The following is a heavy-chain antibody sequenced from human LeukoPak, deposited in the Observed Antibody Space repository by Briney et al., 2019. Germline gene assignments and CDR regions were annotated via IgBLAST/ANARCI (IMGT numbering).Heavy chain of an antibody. V-gene: IGHV3-30-3*01. CDR1: GGSFSGYY. CDR2: ISYDGSNK. Sequence: LSLTCAVYGGSFSGYYWSWIRQPPGKGLEWVAVISYDGSNKYYADSVKGRFTISRDNSKNTLYLQMNSLRAEDTAVYYCAREVATRVYFDYWGQGTLVTVSS. J-gene: IGHJ4*02. CDR3: AREVATRVYFDY. D-gene: IGHD5-12*01.